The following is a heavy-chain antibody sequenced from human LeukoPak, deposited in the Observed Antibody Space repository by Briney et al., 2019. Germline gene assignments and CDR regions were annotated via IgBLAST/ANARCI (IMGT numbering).Heavy chain of an antibody. Sequence: PWGSLRLSCAASGFTFSSYSMTWVRQAPGKGLEWLSYISSSSSTIYYADSVKGRFTISRDNAKNSLFLQMNSLRAEDTAVYYCARDEYYDSSGYTSWGQGTLVTVSS. CDR1: GFTFSSYS. V-gene: IGHV3-48*01. CDR3: ARDEYYDSSGYTS. J-gene: IGHJ4*02. CDR2: ISSSSSTI. D-gene: IGHD3-22*01.